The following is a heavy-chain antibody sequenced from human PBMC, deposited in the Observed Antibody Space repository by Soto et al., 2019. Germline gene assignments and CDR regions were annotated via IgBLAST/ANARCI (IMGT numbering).Heavy chain of an antibody. Sequence: ASVKVSCKASGYTFTGYYMHWVRQAPGQGLEWMGWINPNSGGTNYAQKFQGWVTMTRDTSISTAYMELSRLRSDDTAVYYCARGHSSGWYWVYNWFDPWGQGTLVTVST. CDR3: ARGHSSGWYWVYNWFDP. CDR2: INPNSGGT. J-gene: IGHJ5*02. CDR1: GYTFTGYY. V-gene: IGHV1-2*04. D-gene: IGHD6-19*01.